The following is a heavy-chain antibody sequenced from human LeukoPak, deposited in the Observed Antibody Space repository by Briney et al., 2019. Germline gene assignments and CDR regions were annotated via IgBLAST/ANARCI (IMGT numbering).Heavy chain of an antibody. J-gene: IGHJ4*02. D-gene: IGHD3-10*01. CDR2: INPNSGGT. CDR1: GYTFTGYY. Sequence: ASVKVSCKASGYTFTGYYMHWVRQAPGQGLEWMGWINPNSGGTNYAQKFQGRVTMTRDTSISTAYMELSRLRSDDTAVYYCARGLWFGELLSDHWGQGTLVTVSS. CDR3: ARGLWFGELLSDH. V-gene: IGHV1-2*02.